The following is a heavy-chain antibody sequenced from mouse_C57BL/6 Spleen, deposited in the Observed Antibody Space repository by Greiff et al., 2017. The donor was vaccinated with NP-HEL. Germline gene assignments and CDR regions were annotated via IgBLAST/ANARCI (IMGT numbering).Heavy chain of an antibody. CDR3: ARKATVDY. Sequence: QVQLKESGAELVKPGASVKLSCKASGYTFTSYWMHWVKQRPGQGLEWIGMIHPNSGSTNYNEKFKSKATLTVDKSSSTAYMQLSSLTSEDSAVYYCARKATVDYWGQGTTLTVSS. CDR1: GYTFTSYW. J-gene: IGHJ2*01. V-gene: IGHV1-64*01. CDR2: IHPNSGST.